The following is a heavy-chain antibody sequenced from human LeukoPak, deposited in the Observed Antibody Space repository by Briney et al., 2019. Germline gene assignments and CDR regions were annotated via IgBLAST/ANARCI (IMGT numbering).Heavy chain of an antibody. CDR1: GFTFSSYA. D-gene: IGHD6-13*01. V-gene: IGHV3-23*01. J-gene: IGHJ4*02. CDR3: AKVSSCWYLVRSYFDY. CDR2: ISGSGGST. Sequence: GGSLRLSCAASGFTFSSYAMSWVRQAPGKGLEWVSAISGSGGSTYYADSVKGRFTISRDNSKNTLYLQMNSLRAEDTAVYYCAKVSSCWYLVRSYFDYWGQGTLVTVSS.